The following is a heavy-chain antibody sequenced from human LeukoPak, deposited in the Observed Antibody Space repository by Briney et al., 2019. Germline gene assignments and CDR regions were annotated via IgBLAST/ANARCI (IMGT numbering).Heavy chain of an antibody. J-gene: IGHJ4*02. D-gene: IGHD6-13*01. CDR2: ITGSGVNT. Sequence: GGSLRLSCAASGFTFTSYAMSWVRLAPGKGLEWVSTITGSGVNTYYADSVKGRFTISRDNAKNTLYLQMNSLRAEDTAVYYCARDGGSWYEAGDYWGQGTLVTVSS. CDR3: ARDGGSWYEAGDY. CDR1: GFTFTSYA. V-gene: IGHV3-23*01.